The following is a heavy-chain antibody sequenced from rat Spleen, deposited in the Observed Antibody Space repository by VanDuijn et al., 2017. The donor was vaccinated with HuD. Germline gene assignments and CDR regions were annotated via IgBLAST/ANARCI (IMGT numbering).Heavy chain of an antibody. J-gene: IGHJ2*01. CDR1: GFSLTSHN. Sequence: QVQLMESGPGLVQPSETLSLTCTVSGFSLTSHNVHWFRQPPGKGLEWMGVMWSGGSTDYNSALKSRLSISRDTSKNQVFLKMNSLQSEDTTTYYCARERASGFDYWGQGVMVTVSS. V-gene: IGHV2-45*01. D-gene: IGHD1-1*01. CDR3: ARERASGFDY. CDR2: MWSGGST.